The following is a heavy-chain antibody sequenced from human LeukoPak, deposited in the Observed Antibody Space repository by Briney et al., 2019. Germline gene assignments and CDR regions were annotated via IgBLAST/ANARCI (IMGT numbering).Heavy chain of an antibody. J-gene: IGHJ4*02. CDR1: GYTFTSYG. CDR3: VREESGGYFDY. Sequence: ASVKVSCKASGYTFTSYGISWVRQAPGQGLEWMGWISAYNGNTNYAQKLQGRVAMTTDTSTSTAYMELRSLRSDDTAVYHCVREESGGYFDYWGQGTLVTVSS. V-gene: IGHV1-18*01. D-gene: IGHD2-8*02. CDR2: ISAYNGNT.